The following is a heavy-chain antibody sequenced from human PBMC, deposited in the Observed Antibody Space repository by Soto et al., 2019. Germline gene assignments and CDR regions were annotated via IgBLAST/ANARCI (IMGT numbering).Heavy chain of an antibody. CDR1: GGSFSGYY. D-gene: IGHD1-26*01. CDR3: ARLRWEQPWVFDY. V-gene: IGHV4-34*02. CDR2: INHSGST. Sequence: QVQLQEWGAGLLKPSETLSLTCAVYGGSFSGYYWSWIRQPPGKGREWIGEINHSGSTNYNPSLKRRITMSVDTSKNQFSLKLSSVTAADTAVYYCARLRWEQPWVFDYWGQGTLVTVSS. J-gene: IGHJ4*02.